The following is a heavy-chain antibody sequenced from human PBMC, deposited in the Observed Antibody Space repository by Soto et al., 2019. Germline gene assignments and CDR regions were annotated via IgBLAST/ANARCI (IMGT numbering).Heavy chain of an antibody. Sequence: EVQLLESGGGLVQRGGSLRLSCAASGFTFSSYAMSWVRQAPGKGLEWVSAISGSGGSTYYADSVKGRFTISRDNSKNTLYLQMSSLRAEDTAVYYCAKVGGFGKYHYYGMDVWGQGTTVTVSS. V-gene: IGHV3-23*01. D-gene: IGHD3-10*01. J-gene: IGHJ6*02. CDR1: GFTFSSYA. CDR3: AKVGGFGKYHYYGMDV. CDR2: ISGSGGST.